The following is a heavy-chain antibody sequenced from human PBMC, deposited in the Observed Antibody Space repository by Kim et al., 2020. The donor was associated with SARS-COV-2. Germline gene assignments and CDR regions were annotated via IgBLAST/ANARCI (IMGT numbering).Heavy chain of an antibody. CDR2: VSSNGGST. V-gene: IGHV3-23*01. J-gene: IGHJ4*01. CDR1: GFTFGDYA. Sequence: GGSLRLSCAASGFTFGDYAMTWVRQAPGTALEWVSGVSSNGGSTYYADSVKGRFTISRDNSNHTLSLQMNSLRAEDTAVYYCANDRSTYPVGGHFDYWG. CDR3: ANDRSTYPVGGHFDY. D-gene: IGHD1-26*01.